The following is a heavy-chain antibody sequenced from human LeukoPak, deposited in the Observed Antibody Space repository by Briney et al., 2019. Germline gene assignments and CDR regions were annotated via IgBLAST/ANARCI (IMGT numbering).Heavy chain of an antibody. CDR3: ARHVSMVRGVKVHAFDI. CDR1: GGSISNYY. Sequence: PSETLSLTCTVSGGSISNYYWSWIRQPPGKGLEWIGYINDSGRTNYNSSLKSRVTISVDTSNNQFSLKLSSVTAADTAVYYCARHVSMVRGVKVHAFDIWGQGTVVIVSS. V-gene: IGHV4-59*08. CDR2: INDSGRT. D-gene: IGHD3-10*01. J-gene: IGHJ3*02.